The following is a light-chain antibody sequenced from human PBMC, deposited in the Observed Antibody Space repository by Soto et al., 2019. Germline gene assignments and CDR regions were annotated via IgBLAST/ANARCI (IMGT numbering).Light chain of an antibody. CDR2: GNS. CDR3: SSYAGSNNPPYV. Sequence: QSVLTQPPSVSGAPGQRVTISCTGSSSNIGAGYDVHWYQQLPGAAPKLLIYGNSNRPSGVPDRFSGSKSGTSASLAITGLQAEDEADYYCSSYAGSNNPPYVFGTGTKVTVL. CDR1: SSNIGAGYD. J-gene: IGLJ1*01. V-gene: IGLV1-40*01.